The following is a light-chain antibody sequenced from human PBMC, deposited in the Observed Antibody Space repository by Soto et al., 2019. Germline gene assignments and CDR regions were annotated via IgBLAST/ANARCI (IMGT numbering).Light chain of an antibody. CDR1: SSNIGINT. CDR2: SNN. Sequence: QSVLTQPPSASGTPGQRVTISCSGSSSNIGINTVNWYQQLPGTAPKLLIYSNNQRPSGVPDRFSGSKSGTSASLAVSGLPSEDEADYYCAAWDDSLNGYVFGTGTKLTVL. CDR3: AAWDDSLNGYV. V-gene: IGLV1-44*01. J-gene: IGLJ1*01.